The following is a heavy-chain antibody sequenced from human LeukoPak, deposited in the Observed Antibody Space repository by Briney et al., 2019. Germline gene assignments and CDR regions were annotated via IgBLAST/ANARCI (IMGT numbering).Heavy chain of an antibody. V-gene: IGHV4-39*07. CDR2: IYYSGST. J-gene: IGHJ3*02. CDR1: GGSISSSSYY. Sequence: SETLSLTCTVSGGSISSSSYYWGWIRQPPGKGLEWIGSIYYSGSTNYNPSLKSRVTISVDTSKNQFSLKLSSVTAADTAVYYCARGGLGDRAFDIWGQGTMVTVSS. D-gene: IGHD3-16*01. CDR3: ARGGLGDRAFDI.